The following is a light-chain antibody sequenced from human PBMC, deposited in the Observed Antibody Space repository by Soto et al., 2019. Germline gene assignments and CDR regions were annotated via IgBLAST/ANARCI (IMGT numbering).Light chain of an antibody. V-gene: IGKV1-39*01. J-gene: IGKJ5*01. CDR1: RNISNY. Sequence: DIQMTPSPSSLSASVGDRVTITFRASRNISNYLNWYQHKPGKAPNLLMYGASSLQSGVPSRFSGSGSGTDFSLTISSLQPEDFATYYCQQSYSSPTITFGQGTRLEIK. CDR2: GAS. CDR3: QQSYSSPTIT.